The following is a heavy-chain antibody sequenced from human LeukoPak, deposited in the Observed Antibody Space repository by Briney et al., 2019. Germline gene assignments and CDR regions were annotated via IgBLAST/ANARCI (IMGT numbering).Heavy chain of an antibody. CDR1: GFTFSSYS. Sequence: GGSLRLSCAASGFTFSSYSMNWVRQAPGKGLGWVSSISSSSSYIYYADSVKGRFTISRDNAKNSLYLQMNSLRAEDTAVYYCASELAVAGTFDYWGQGTLVTVSS. CDR2: ISSSSSYI. V-gene: IGHV3-21*01. D-gene: IGHD6-19*01. CDR3: ASELAVAGTFDY. J-gene: IGHJ4*02.